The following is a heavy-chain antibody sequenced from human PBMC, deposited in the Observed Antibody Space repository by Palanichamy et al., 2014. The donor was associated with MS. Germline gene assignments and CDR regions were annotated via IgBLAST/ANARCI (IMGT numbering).Heavy chain of an antibody. CDR2: IYFSGTT. D-gene: IGHD2-2*01. Sequence: QVQLQESGPALVKPSETLSLTCTVSGASFTSNYWSWIRQSPGKGLEWIGYIYFSGTTNYNPSLKSRVTISLDTSKNQFSPKLSFVTAADTAVYFCARHAGFEQLLWGQGTLVTVSS. J-gene: IGHJ4*02. V-gene: IGHV4-59*08. CDR3: ARHAGFEQLL. CDR1: GASFTSNY.